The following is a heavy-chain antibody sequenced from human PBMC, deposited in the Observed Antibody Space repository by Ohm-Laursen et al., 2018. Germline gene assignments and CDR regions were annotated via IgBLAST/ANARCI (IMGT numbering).Heavy chain of an antibody. CDR3: AITVRHGSFDY. V-gene: IGHV3-53*01. D-gene: IGHD3-10*01. J-gene: IGHJ4*02. Sequence: SLRLSCAASGFTVSNNYMSWVRQAPGKGLEWVSVIYSGGGTNYADSVKGRFTISRDIPKNTLYLQMNSLRAEDTAVYYCAITVRHGSFDYWGQGTLVTVSS. CDR2: IYSGGGT. CDR1: GFTVSNNY.